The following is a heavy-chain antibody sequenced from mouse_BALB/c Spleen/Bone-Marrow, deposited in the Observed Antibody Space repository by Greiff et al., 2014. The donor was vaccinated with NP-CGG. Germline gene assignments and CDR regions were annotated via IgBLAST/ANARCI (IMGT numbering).Heavy chain of an antibody. Sequence: EVQLQQSGPELVKPGASVKISCKASGYTFTDYNMHWVKQSHGKSLEWIGYIYPYNGGTGYNQKFKSKATLTVDNSSSTAYMELRSLTSEDSAVHYCARSYGNWYFDVWGAGTTVTVSS. CDR1: GYTFTDYN. CDR3: ARSYGNWYFDV. CDR2: IYPYNGGT. D-gene: IGHD2-10*02. V-gene: IGHV1S29*02. J-gene: IGHJ1*01.